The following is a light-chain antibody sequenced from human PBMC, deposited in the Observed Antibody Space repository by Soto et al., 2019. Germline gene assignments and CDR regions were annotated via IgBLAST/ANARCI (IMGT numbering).Light chain of an antibody. CDR1: SSNIGSNP. CDR3: SSWDDNLYGPV. J-gene: IGLJ2*01. CDR2: RNN. Sequence: QSVLTQPPSASGTPGQRVTISCSGGSSNIGSNPVNWYQLLPGAAPKLLLYRNNQRPSGVPDRFSGSKSGTSASLAISGLRYADEADYSCSSWDDNLYGPVFGGGTKLTVL. V-gene: IGLV1-44*01.